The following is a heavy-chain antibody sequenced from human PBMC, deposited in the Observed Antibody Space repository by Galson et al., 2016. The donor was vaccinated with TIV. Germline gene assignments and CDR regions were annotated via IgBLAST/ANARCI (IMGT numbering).Heavy chain of an antibody. CDR1: EVAFSSYA. CDR2: ISSDGTNK. Sequence: SLRLSCAASEVAFSSYAMHWVRLAPGKGLEWVSLISSDGTNKYYADSVKGRFTISRDNSKNTVHLEMDSLRPEDTAMYFCATCISGPTLALYYHGMDVWGQGTTVTVSS. CDR3: ATCISGPTLALYYHGMDV. D-gene: IGHD3-10*01. V-gene: IGHV3-30-3*01. J-gene: IGHJ6*02.